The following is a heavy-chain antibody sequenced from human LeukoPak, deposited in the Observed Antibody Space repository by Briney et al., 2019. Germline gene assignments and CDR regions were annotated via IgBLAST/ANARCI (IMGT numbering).Heavy chain of an antibody. Sequence: SETLSLTCTVSGGSISSGGYYWSWIRQHPGKGLEWIGYIYYSGSTYYNPSLKSRVTISVDTSKNQFSLKLSSVTAADTAVYYCARASMVRGLYFDYWGRGTLVTVSS. V-gene: IGHV4-31*03. J-gene: IGHJ4*02. CDR1: GGSISSGGYY. D-gene: IGHD3-10*01. CDR2: IYYSGST. CDR3: ARASMVRGLYFDY.